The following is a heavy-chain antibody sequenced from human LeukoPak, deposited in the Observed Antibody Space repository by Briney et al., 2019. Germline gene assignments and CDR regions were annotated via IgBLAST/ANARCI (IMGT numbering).Heavy chain of an antibody. CDR2: INPNSGGT. CDR3: ARTRHMVVTPFFVY. D-gene: IGHD4-23*01. V-gene: IGHV1-2*06. CDR1: GYTFTGYY. J-gene: IGHJ4*02. Sequence: GASVKVSCKASGYTFTGYYMHWVRQAPGQGLEWMGRINPNSGGTNYAQKFQGRVTMTRDTSISTAYMELSRLRSDDTAVYYCARTRHMVVTPFFVYCGQGTLVTVSS.